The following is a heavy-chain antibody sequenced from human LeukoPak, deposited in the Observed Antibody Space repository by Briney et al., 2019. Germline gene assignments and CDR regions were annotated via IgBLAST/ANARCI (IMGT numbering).Heavy chain of an antibody. CDR1: GYSFTSYW. J-gene: IGHJ5*02. CDR2: IYPGDSET. D-gene: IGHD1-1*01. Sequence: KTGESLKISCKGSGYSFTSYWIAWVRQMPGRGLEWVGVIYPGDSETTYSPSFQGQVTISADRSISTAYLQWSSLKASDTAMYYCARHIVVGTTFNRFDPWGQGTLVTVSS. CDR3: ARHIVVGTTFNRFDP. V-gene: IGHV5-51*01.